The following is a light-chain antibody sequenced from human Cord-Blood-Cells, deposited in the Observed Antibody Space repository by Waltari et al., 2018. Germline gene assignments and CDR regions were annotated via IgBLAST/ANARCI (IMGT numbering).Light chain of an antibody. CDR3: QSYDSSLSGSV. J-gene: IGLJ3*02. V-gene: IGLV1-40*01. CDR1: SSNIGAGYD. CDR2: GNS. Sequence: VLTQPPSVSVAPGQRGTLHCPRSSSNIGAGYDVHGYQQLPGTALKPLICGNSNRPSGVPDRCSGSKSGTSASLAITGLQAEDEADYYCQSYDSSLSGSVVGGGTKLTVL.